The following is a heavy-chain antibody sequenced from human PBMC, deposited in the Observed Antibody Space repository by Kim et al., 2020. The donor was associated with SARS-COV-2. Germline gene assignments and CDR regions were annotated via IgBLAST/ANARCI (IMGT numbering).Heavy chain of an antibody. CDR2: ISSSGSTI. Sequence: GGSLRLSCAASGFTFSDYYMSWIRQAPGKGLEWVSYISSSGSTIYYADSVKGRFTISRDNAKNSLYLQMNSLRAEDTAVYYCARAKYYYYDSSAPWGRNYGMDVWGQGTTVTVSS. J-gene: IGHJ6*02. D-gene: IGHD3-22*01. CDR1: GFTFSDYY. CDR3: ARAKYYYYDSSAPWGRNYGMDV. V-gene: IGHV3-11*01.